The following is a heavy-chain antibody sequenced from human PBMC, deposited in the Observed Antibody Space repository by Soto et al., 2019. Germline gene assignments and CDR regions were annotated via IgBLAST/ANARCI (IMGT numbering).Heavy chain of an antibody. V-gene: IGHV4-39*01. CDR1: GGSINSSGYF. J-gene: IGHJ5*02. CDR2: IYYSGST. Sequence: SETLSLTCSVSGGSINSSGYFWGWVRQPPGKGLEWIGSIYYSGSTYYNPSLRSRVTISVDTSKNQFSLKLSSVTAADTAVFYCARHSSSGSRNWFDPWGQGTLVTVSS. CDR3: ARHSSSGSRNWFDP. D-gene: IGHD6-19*01.